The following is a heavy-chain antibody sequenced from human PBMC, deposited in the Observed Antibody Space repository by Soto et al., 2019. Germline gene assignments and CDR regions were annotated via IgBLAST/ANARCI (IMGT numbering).Heavy chain of an antibody. J-gene: IGHJ6*02. D-gene: IGHD1-20*01. Sequence: ASVKVSCKASGFTFTSSAVQWVRQARGQRLEWIGWIVVGSGNTNYAQKFQERVTITRDMSTSTAYMELSSLISEDTAVYYCAAPNRYNWNLAYYYYGMDVWGQGTTVTVSS. V-gene: IGHV1-58*01. CDR2: IVVGSGNT. CDR3: AAPNRYNWNLAYYYYGMDV. CDR1: GFTFTSSA.